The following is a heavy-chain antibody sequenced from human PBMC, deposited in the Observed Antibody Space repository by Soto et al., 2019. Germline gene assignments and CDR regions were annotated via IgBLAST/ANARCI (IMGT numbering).Heavy chain of an antibody. Sequence: QAGGSLRLSCAASGFTVSSNYMSWVRQAPGKGLEWVSVIHSGGSTYYADSVKGRFTISRDNYKNTLYIQMNSLRAEDTAVYYCARTRGYSYGYYFDYWGQGALVTVSS. CDR1: GFTVSSNY. V-gene: IGHV3-53*01. D-gene: IGHD5-18*01. CDR2: IHSGGST. CDR3: ARTRGYSYGYYFDY. J-gene: IGHJ4*02.